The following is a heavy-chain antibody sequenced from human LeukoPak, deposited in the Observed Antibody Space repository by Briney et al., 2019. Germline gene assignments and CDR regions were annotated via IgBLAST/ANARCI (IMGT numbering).Heavy chain of an antibody. CDR2: ISYDGSNK. Sequence: GGSLRLSCAASGFTFSSYAMHWVRQAPGKGLEWVAVISYDGSNKYYADSVKGRITISRDNSKNTLYLQMNSLRAEDTAVYYCARDLHWGIAAAGTLYYYGMDVWGQGTTVTVSS. CDR3: ARDLHWGIAAAGTLYYYGMDV. CDR1: GFTFSSYA. D-gene: IGHD6-13*01. J-gene: IGHJ6*02. V-gene: IGHV3-30-3*01.